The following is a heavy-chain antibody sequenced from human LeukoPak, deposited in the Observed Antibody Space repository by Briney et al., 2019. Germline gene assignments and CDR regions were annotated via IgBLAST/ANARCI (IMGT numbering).Heavy chain of an antibody. V-gene: IGHV4-34*01. CDR2: INHSGST. J-gene: IGHJ4*02. D-gene: IGHD6-13*01. CDR3: ARQPSTSWYYFDY. Sequence: SETLSLTCAVYGGSFSGYYWSWIRQPPGKGLEWIGEINHSGSTYYNPSLKSRVTISIDTSKNQFSLKLSSVTAADTAVYFCARQPSTSWYYFDYWGQGTLVTVSS. CDR1: GGSFSGYY.